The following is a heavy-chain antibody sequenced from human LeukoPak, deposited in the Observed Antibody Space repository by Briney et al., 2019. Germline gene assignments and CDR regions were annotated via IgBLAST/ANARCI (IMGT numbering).Heavy chain of an antibody. CDR1: GFTFSSYA. CDR2: ISYDGSNK. Sequence: GGSLRLSCAASGFTFSSYAMPWVRQAPGKGLEWVAVISYDGSNKYYADSVKGRFTISRDNSKNTLYLQMNSLRAEDTAVYYCARESPAPSYYMDVWGKGTTVTVSS. CDR3: ARESPAPSYYMDV. D-gene: IGHD2-15*01. J-gene: IGHJ6*03. V-gene: IGHV3-30*04.